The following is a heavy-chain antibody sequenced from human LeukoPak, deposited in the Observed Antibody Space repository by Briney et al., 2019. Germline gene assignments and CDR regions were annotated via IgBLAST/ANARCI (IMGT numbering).Heavy chain of an antibody. V-gene: IGHV4-59*07. CDR1: GGSLSNYY. CDR3: ARGPTRYYFDY. Sequence: SDTLSLTCTVSGGSLSNYYWSWIRHPPGRGLEWIGYVYSSGSTNYNPSLKSRVTISVDTSKNQLSLKLSSVTAADTAVYYCARGPTRYYFDYWGQGTLVTVSS. CDR2: VYSSGST. J-gene: IGHJ4*02.